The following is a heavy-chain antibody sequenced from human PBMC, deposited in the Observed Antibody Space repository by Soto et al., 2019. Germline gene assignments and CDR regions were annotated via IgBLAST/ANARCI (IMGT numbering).Heavy chain of an antibody. CDR1: GGNFNNFA. V-gene: IGHV1-69*13. CDR3: AKGPPRSRNNWYDC. Sequence: GASVKVSCKTSGGNFNNFAINWVRQAPGQGLEWMGGIIPIFGTENYAQKFQGRVTITADESTSTAYLELNSLRSDDTAVYYCAKGPPRSRNNWYDCWGQGTLVTVSS. J-gene: IGHJ5*01. D-gene: IGHD6-13*01. CDR2: IIPIFGTE.